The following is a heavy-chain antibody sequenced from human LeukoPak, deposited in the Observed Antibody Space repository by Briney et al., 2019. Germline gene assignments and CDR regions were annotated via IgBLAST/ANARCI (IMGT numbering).Heavy chain of an antibody. CDR1: GVTFSNPA. Sequence: VGCLRLSRAPPGVTFSNPATSSGSHTPGRGLQWVSVICGGGRATDYAASVKGGFTVSGDNSVNTLSLHMDSLTVEDPASYTFAKSVVFTRYFDSWGQGTLVTVSS. CDR2: ICGGGRAT. J-gene: IGHJ4*02. CDR3: AKSVVFTRYFDS. V-gene: IGHV3-23*01. D-gene: IGHD2-21*01.